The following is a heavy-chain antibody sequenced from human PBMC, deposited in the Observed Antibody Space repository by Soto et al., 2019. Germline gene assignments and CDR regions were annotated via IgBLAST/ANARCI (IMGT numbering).Heavy chain of an antibody. CDR2: ISAYNGNT. V-gene: IGHV1-18*01. J-gene: IGHJ6*02. Sequence: ASVKVSCKASGYTFTSYGISWVRQAPGQGLEWMGWISAYNGNTNYAQKLQGRVTMTTDTSTSTAYMELRSLRSDDTAVYYCARDCSSTSCYLYYYYGMEVWGQGTTVTVSS. CDR1: GYTFTSYG. CDR3: ARDCSSTSCYLYYYYGMEV. D-gene: IGHD2-2*01.